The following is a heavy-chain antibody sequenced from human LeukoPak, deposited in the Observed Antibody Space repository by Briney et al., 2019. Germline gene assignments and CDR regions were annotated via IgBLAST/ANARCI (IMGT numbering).Heavy chain of an antibody. CDR2: INPNSGGT. CDR3: AREFFYDSGGSDY. Sequence: ASVKVSCKTSGYTFTTYYIHWIRQAPGQGLEWMGRINPNSGGTNYAQKFQGRVTMTSDTSINTAYMELSSPGSDDTAVYYCAREFFYDSGGSDYWGQGTLVTVSS. D-gene: IGHD3-22*01. V-gene: IGHV1-2*06. J-gene: IGHJ4*02. CDR1: GYTFTTYY.